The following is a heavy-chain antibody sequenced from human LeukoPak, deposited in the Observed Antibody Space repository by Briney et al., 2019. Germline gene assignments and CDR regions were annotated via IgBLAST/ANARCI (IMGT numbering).Heavy chain of an antibody. J-gene: IGHJ4*02. D-gene: IGHD4-11*01. Sequence: GGSLRLSCAPSGFTVSSNYMTWVRHAPGKGREWHSVIYAAGTTTYYADSVKGRFTISRDNSKNTLYLQMNSLRAGDTAVYYCARTKHDYSNPFDYWGQGTLVTVSS. CDR2: IYAAGTTT. CDR3: ARTKHDYSNPFDY. CDR1: GFTVSSNY. V-gene: IGHV3-53*01.